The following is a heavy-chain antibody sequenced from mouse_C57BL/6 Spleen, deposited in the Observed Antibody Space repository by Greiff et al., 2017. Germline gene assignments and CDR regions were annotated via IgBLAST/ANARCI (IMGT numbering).Heavy chain of an antibody. CDR1: GFTFSDFY. J-gene: IGHJ4*01. Sequence: EVMLVESGGGLVQSGRSLRLSCATSGFTFSDFYMEWVRQAPGKGLEWIAASRNKANDYTTEYSASVKGRFIVSRDTSQSILYLQMNALRAEDAAIYYCARDGVGDAMDYWGQGTSVTVSS. CDR3: ARDGVGDAMDY. CDR2: SRNKANDYTT. V-gene: IGHV7-1*01.